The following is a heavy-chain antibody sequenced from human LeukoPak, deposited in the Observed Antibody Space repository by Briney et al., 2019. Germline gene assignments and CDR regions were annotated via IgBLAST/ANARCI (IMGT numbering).Heavy chain of an antibody. CDR1: GYTFTSYG. CDR2: ISAYNGNT. Sequence: ASVKVSCKASGYTFTSYGISWVRQAPGQGLEWMGWISAYNGNTNYAQKLQGRVTMTTDTSTSTAYMELRSLRSDDTAVYYCARHGTNTSHSGWSSFDYRGQGNLATVSS. D-gene: IGHD6-19*01. V-gene: IGHV1-18*01. J-gene: IGHJ4*02. CDR3: ARHGTNTSHSGWSSFDY.